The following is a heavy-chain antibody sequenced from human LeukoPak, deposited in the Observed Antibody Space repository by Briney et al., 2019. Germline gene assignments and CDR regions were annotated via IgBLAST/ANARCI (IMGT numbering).Heavy chain of an antibody. J-gene: IGHJ4*02. V-gene: IGHV4-59*01. Sequence: SETLSLTCTVSGGSFSSYYWTWIRRPPGKGLEWSGYIYHTGSTNYNPSLKSRVTISVDTSKNQFSLKLTSVTAADTAVYFCARVAGYTYSYYYFDYWGQGTLVTVS. CDR3: ARVAGYTYSYYYFDY. D-gene: IGHD5-18*01. CDR1: GGSFSSYY. CDR2: IYHTGST.